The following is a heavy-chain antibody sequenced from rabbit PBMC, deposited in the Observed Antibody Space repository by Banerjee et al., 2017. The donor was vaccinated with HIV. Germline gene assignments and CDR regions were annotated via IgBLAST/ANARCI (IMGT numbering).Heavy chain of an antibody. CDR2: INTSSGNT. V-gene: IGHV1S45*01. J-gene: IGHJ4*01. D-gene: IGHD4-1*01. CDR1: YV. CDR3: ARDFPYSSGPTL. Sequence: YVMCWVRQAPGKGLEWIACINTSSGNTVYASWAKGRFTISKTSSTTVTLQMTSLTAADTATYFCARDFPYSSGPTLWGQGTLVTVS.